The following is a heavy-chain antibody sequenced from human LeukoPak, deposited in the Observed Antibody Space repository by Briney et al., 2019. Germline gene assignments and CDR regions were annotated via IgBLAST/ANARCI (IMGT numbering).Heavy chain of an antibody. Sequence: GGSLRLSCAASGFTFSNYGMHWVRQAPGKGLEWVAVISYDGKNKEYSDSVKGRFTISRDNSKNTVSLEMNSLRGEDTAVYYCAKDPFARYNKGYTFDYWGQGILVSVSS. D-gene: IGHD5-24*01. V-gene: IGHV3-30*18. CDR1: GFTFSNYG. J-gene: IGHJ4*02. CDR3: AKDPFARYNKGYTFDY. CDR2: ISYDGKNK.